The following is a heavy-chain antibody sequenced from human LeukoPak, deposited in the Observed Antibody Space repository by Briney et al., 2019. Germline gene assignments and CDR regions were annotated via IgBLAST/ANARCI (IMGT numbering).Heavy chain of an antibody. Sequence: GGSLRLSCAASGFTFSSYWMSWVRQAPGEGLEWVAKIKQDGSEKYYVDSVKGRFTLSRDNAKNSLYLQMNSLRAEDTAVYYCARGPTRANSSDYWGQGTLVTVSS. J-gene: IGHJ4*02. D-gene: IGHD2/OR15-2a*01. V-gene: IGHV3-7*01. CDR3: ARGPTRANSSDY. CDR2: IKQDGSEK. CDR1: GFTFSSYW.